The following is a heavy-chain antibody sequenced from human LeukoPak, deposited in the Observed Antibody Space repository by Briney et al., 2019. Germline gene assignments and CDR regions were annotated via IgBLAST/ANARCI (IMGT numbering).Heavy chain of an antibody. CDR2: ISYDGSNK. CDR1: GFTFSSYG. CDR3: AKVRRKLVVAATLAFDI. D-gene: IGHD2-15*01. Sequence: GGSLRLSCAASGFTFSSYGMPWVRQAPGKGLEWVAVISYDGSNKYYADSVKGRFTISRDNSKNTLYLQMNSLRAEDTAVYYCAKVRRKLVVAATLAFDIWGQGTMVTVSS. J-gene: IGHJ3*02. V-gene: IGHV3-30*18.